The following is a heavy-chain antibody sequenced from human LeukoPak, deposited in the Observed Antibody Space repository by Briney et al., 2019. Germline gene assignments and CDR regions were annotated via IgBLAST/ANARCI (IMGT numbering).Heavy chain of an antibody. D-gene: IGHD1-26*01. CDR3: ARDFSKVIVGATVAFDI. CDR1: GGTFSSYA. V-gene: IGHV1-69*04. CDR2: IIPILGIA. J-gene: IGHJ3*02. Sequence: ASVKVSCKASGGTFSSYAISWVRQAPGQGLEWMGRIIPILGIANYAQKFQGRVTITADKSTSTAYMELSSPRSEDTAVYYCARDFSKVIVGATVAFDIWGQGTMVTVSS.